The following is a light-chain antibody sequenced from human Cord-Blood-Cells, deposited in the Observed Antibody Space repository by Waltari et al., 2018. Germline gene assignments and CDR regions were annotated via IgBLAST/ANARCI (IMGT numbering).Light chain of an antibody. V-gene: IGLV2-23*01. Sequence: QSALTQHASVSGSPGQSLTISCTGTSSDVGCFNLVSWYQQHPGKAPKLMIYEGSKRPSGVSNRFSGSKSGNTASLTISGLQAEDEADYYCCSYAGSSTFVFGTGTKVTVL. CDR1: SSDVGCFNL. CDR2: EGS. CDR3: CSYAGSSTFV. J-gene: IGLJ1*01.